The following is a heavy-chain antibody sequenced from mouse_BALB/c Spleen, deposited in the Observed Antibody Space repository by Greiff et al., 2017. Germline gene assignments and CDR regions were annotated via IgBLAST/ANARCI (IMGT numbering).Heavy chain of an antibody. CDR3: ARDYPYFDY. D-gene: IGHD5-5*01. J-gene: IGHJ2*01. Sequence: EVQLVESGGGLVKPGGSLKLSCAASGFTFSSYAMSWVRQTPEKRLEWVASISSGGSTYYPDSVKGRFTISRDNARNILYLQMSSLRSEDTAMYYCARDYPYFDYWGQGTTLTVSS. CDR1: GFTFSSYA. CDR2: ISSGGST. V-gene: IGHV5-6-5*01.